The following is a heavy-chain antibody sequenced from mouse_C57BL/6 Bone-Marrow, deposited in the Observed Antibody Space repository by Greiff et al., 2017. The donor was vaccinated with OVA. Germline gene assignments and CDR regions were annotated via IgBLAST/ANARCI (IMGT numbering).Heavy chain of an antibody. CDR3: ARDWGGWYFDV. V-gene: IGHV5-4*03. Sequence: EVKLVESGGGLVKPGGSLKLSCAASGFSFSSYALPWVRQPPEKRLEWVATISDGGSYPYNPAIVTGRFTVYRDNAKNNRYLQMRHLKSEDTSMYYCARDWGGWYFDVWGTGTTVTVSS. CDR1: GFSFSSYA. J-gene: IGHJ1*03. CDR2: ISDGGSYP.